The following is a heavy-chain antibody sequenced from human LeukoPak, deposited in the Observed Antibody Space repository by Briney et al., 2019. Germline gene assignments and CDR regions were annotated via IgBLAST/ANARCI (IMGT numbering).Heavy chain of an antibody. J-gene: IGHJ4*02. D-gene: IGHD3-10*01. CDR1: GGSISNYY. CDR3: ARFYGSGSYHFDY. Sequence: SETLSLTCTVSGGSISNYYWSWIRQPPGMGLEWIGNIYYSGSTNYNPSLKSRVTISVDKSKNQFSLKLSSVTAADTAVYYCARFYGSGSYHFDYWGQGTLVTVSS. CDR2: IYYSGST. V-gene: IGHV4-59*12.